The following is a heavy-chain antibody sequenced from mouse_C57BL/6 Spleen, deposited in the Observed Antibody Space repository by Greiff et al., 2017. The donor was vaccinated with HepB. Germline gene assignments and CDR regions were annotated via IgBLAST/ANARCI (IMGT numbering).Heavy chain of an antibody. Sequence: EVKLQESGGDLVKPGGSLKLSCAASGFTFSSYGMSWVRQTPDKRLEWVATISSGGSYTYYPDSVKGRFTISRDNAKNTLYLQMSSLKSEDTAMYYRARHEAHYYGHFAYWVQGTLVTVSA. V-gene: IGHV5-6*01. J-gene: IGHJ3*01. D-gene: IGHD1-1*01. CDR1: GFTFSSYG. CDR3: ARHEAHYYGHFAY. CDR2: ISSGGSYT.